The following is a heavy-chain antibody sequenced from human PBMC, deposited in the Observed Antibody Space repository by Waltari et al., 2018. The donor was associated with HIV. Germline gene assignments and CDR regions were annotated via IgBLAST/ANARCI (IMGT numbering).Heavy chain of an antibody. D-gene: IGHD1-26*01. J-gene: IGHJ2*01. CDR1: GLTFSSYA. CDR3: AKDELSGTNYRYFDL. V-gene: IGHV3-23*04. Sequence: EVQLVESGGGLVQPGGSLRLPCAASGLTFSSYAMTWVRQAPGKGLEWIAGIGGRGDLTFYTDSVKGRFTISRDNSKNTLYLQMSSVRVEDTAVYYCAKDELSGTNYRYFDLWGRGTLVTVSS. CDR2: IGGRGDLT.